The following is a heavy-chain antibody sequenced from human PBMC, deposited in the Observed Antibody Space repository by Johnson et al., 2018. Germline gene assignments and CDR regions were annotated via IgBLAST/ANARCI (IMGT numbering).Heavy chain of an antibody. V-gene: IGHV3-21*01. CDR3: ARDTEYYDSSGYYYFHDAFGI. J-gene: IGHJ3*02. CDR2: ISSSSSYI. D-gene: IGHD3-22*01. Sequence: EVQLVQSGGGLVKSGGSLRLSCAASGFTFSSYSMNWVRQAPGKGLEWVSSISSSSSYIYYADSVKGRFTISRANAKNSLYLQMNSLRAEDTAVYYCARDTEYYDSSGYYYFHDAFGIWGQGTMVTGSS. CDR1: GFTFSSYS.